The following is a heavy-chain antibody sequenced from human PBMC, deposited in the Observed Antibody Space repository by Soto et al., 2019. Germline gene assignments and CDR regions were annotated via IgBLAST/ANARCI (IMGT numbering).Heavy chain of an antibody. V-gene: IGHV3-30*05. J-gene: IGHJ3*01. CDR3: AKDRAHFAVAAIAGGGGAFDA. Sequence: QIQLVQSGGGGVQPGRSLRLSCAASGFTLSSYGMHWVRQAPGKGLEWVAAISYDGRNKWYMDSLEGRFTVSRDNSEGTVFLQVASLRPEDTAMYFCAKDRAHFAVAAIAGGGGAFDAWGQGTMVTVSS. CDR1: GFTLSSYG. CDR2: ISYDGRNK. D-gene: IGHD6-19*01.